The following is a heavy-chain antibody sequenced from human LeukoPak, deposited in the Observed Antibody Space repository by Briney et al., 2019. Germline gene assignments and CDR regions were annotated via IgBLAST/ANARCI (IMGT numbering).Heavy chain of an antibody. V-gene: IGHV1-18*01. Sequence: ASVKVSCKASGYTFTSYGISWVRQAPGQGLEWMGWISAYNGNTSYAQKLQGRVTMTTDTSTSTAYMELRSLRSDDTAVYYCARVLAVGYYYVGYFDYWGQGTLVTVSS. CDR2: ISAYNGNT. J-gene: IGHJ4*02. CDR1: GYTFTSYG. D-gene: IGHD3-22*01. CDR3: ARVLAVGYYYVGYFDY.